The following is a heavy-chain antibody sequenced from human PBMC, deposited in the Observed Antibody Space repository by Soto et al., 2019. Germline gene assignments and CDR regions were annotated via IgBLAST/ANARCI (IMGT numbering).Heavy chain of an antibody. V-gene: IGHV3-21*01. J-gene: IGHJ3*02. CDR3: ARTMIETIDAFDI. Sequence: PGGSLRLSCAASGFTFSSYSMNWVRQAPGKGLEWVSSISSSSSYIYYADSVKGRFTISRDNAKNSLYLQMNSLRAEDTAVYYCARTMIETIDAFDIWGQGTMVTVSS. CDR1: GFTFSSYS. CDR2: ISSSSSYI. D-gene: IGHD3-22*01.